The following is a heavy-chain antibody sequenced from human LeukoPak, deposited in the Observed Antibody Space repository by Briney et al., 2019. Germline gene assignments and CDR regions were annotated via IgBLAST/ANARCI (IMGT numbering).Heavy chain of an antibody. CDR3: VKGGHFDY. J-gene: IGHJ4*02. CDR2: ISASGDST. Sequence: GGYLRLSCAASGFPFSSYTMTWRRQAPGKGLEWVSAISASGDSTYYADSVKGRFTISRDNSKNTLYLQMDSLRAEDTALYCCVKGGHFDYWGQGALVTVSS. CDR1: GFPFSSYT. V-gene: IGHV3-23*01.